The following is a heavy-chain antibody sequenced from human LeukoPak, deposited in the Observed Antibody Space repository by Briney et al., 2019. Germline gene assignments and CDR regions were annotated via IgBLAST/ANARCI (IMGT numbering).Heavy chain of an antibody. CDR1: GISINTYY. CDR3: ARGSTEVLY. V-gene: IGHV4-59*01. CDR2: VYHTGSA. J-gene: IGHJ4*02. D-gene: IGHD1-14*01. Sequence: SETLSLTCTVSGISINTYYWSWIRQSPGKGLEWIGYVYHTGSADYNPSLRSRATISLDTSKNQFSLKLTSATAADTAIYYCARGSTEVLYWGQGTLITVSS.